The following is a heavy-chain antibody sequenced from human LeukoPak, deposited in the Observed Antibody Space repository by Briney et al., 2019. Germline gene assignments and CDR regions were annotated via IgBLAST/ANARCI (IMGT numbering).Heavy chain of an antibody. D-gene: IGHD2-2*01. CDR2: ISSNTDNP. V-gene: IGHV1-18*01. J-gene: IGHJ4*02. CDR3: ARDGTSTDDY. CDR1: GYTFSNFG. Sequence: ASVRVSFKTSGYTFSNFGINWVRQAPGQGLEWMGWISSNTDNPNYGQKFQGRFTATTDSSTSTAYMELRNLRFDDTAVYYCARDGTSTDDYWGQGTLVTVSS.